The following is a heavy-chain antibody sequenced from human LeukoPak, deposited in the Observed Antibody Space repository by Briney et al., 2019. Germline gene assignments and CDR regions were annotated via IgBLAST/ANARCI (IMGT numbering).Heavy chain of an antibody. Sequence: SETLSLTCTVSGYSISSGYYWGWIRQPPGKGLEWIGEINHSGSTNYNPSLKSRVTISVDTSKNQFSLKLTSVTAADTAVYYCARPLNSYGDYGSWGQGTLVTVSS. CDR1: GYSISSGYY. V-gene: IGHV4-38-2*02. D-gene: IGHD4-17*01. CDR2: INHSGST. J-gene: IGHJ4*02. CDR3: ARPLNSYGDYGS.